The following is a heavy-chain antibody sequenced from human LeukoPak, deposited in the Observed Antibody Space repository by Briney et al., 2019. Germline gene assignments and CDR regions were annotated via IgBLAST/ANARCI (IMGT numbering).Heavy chain of an antibody. CDR3: ARDENLRDSSGYYGIGAFDI. D-gene: IGHD3-22*01. CDR2: ISSSSSTI. Sequence: PGGSLRLSCAASGFTFSSYAMSWVRQAPGKGLEWVSYISSSSSTIYYADSVKGRFTISRDNAKNSLYLQMNSLRAEDTAVYYCARDENLRDSSGYYGIGAFDIWGQGTMVTVSS. J-gene: IGHJ3*02. CDR1: GFTFSSYA. V-gene: IGHV3-48*01.